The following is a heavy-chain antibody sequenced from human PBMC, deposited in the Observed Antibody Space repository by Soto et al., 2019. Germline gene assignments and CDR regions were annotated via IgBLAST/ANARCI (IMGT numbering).Heavy chain of an antibody. CDR2: IYYSGST. Sequence: QVQLQESGPGLVKPSETLSLTCTVSGGSISSYYWSWIRQPPGKGLEWIGYIYYSGSTNYNPSLKSRVTISVDTPKNQFSLKLSSVTAADTAVYYCARLKMVAATLATYYYYYYMDVWGKGTTVTVSS. CDR3: ARLKMVAATLATYYYYYYMDV. V-gene: IGHV4-59*08. J-gene: IGHJ6*03. CDR1: GGSISSYY. D-gene: IGHD2-15*01.